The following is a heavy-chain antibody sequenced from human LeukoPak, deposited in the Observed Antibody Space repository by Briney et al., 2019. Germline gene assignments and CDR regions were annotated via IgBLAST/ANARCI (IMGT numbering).Heavy chain of an antibody. D-gene: IGHD6-13*01. V-gene: IGHV3-30*03. Sequence: GRSLRLSCAASGFTFSSYGMHWVRQAPGKGLEWVAVISFDGNNKYYADSVEGRFTISRDNSKNTLCLQLNSLRAEDTAVYSCATGGFSTSWPTLDNWGQGTLVTVSS. J-gene: IGHJ4*02. CDR2: ISFDGNNK. CDR1: GFTFSSYG. CDR3: ATGGFSTSWPTLDN.